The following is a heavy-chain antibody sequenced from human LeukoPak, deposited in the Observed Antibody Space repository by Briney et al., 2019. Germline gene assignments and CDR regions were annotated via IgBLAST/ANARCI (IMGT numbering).Heavy chain of an antibody. J-gene: IGHJ4*02. V-gene: IGHV4-59*01. CDR1: GGSISSYY. D-gene: IGHD5-18*01. CDR2: IYYSGST. CDR3: ARAASYGYSPFDY. Sequence: PSETLSLTCTVSGGSISSYYWSWIRQPPGKGLEWIGYIYYSGSTDYNPSLKSRVTISVDTSKNQFSLKLNSVTAADTAIYYCARAASYGYSPFDYWGQGTLVTVSS.